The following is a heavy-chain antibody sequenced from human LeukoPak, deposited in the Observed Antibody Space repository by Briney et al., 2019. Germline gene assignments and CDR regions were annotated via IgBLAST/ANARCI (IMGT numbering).Heavy chain of an antibody. V-gene: IGHV4-34*01. CDR2: INHSGST. J-gene: IGHJ4*02. CDR1: GGSFSGYY. Sequence: SETLSLTCAVYGGSFSGYYWSWIRQPPGKGLEWIGEINHSGSTNYNPSLKSRVTISVDTSKNQFSLKLSSVTAADTVVYYCARGPPGRYYDFWSGYSDFDYWGQGTLVTVSS. D-gene: IGHD3-3*01. CDR3: ARGPPGRYYDFWSGYSDFDY.